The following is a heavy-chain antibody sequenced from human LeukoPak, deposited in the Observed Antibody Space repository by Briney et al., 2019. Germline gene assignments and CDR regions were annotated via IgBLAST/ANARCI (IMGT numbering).Heavy chain of an antibody. CDR2: INHSGST. Sequence: PSETLSLTCAVYGGSFSGYYWSWIRQPPGKGLEWIGEINHSGSTNYNPSLKSRVTISVDTSKNQFSLKLSSVTAADTAVYYCARRRGYCSGGSCYPAPGAFDIWGQGTMVTVSS. CDR1: GGSFSGYY. J-gene: IGHJ3*02. V-gene: IGHV4-34*01. CDR3: ARRRGYCSGGSCYPAPGAFDI. D-gene: IGHD2-15*01.